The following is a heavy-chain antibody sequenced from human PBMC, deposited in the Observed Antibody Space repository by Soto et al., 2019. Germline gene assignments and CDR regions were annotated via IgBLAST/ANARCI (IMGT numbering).Heavy chain of an antibody. Sequence: GGSLRLSCAASGFTVSNNYMRWVRQAPGKGLEWVSLIYSGGNTHYADSVKGRFTISRDDSKNTLYLQMNSLRVEDTAVYYCARDHPGIAASGAGGWGQGTLVTVSS. D-gene: IGHD6-13*01. CDR2: IYSGGNT. CDR1: GFTVSNNY. V-gene: IGHV3-53*01. CDR3: ARDHPGIAASGAGG. J-gene: IGHJ4*02.